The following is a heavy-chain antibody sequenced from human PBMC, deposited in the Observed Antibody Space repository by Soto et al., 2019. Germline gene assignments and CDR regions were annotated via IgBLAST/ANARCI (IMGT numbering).Heavy chain of an antibody. CDR1: GFTFSSYG. Sequence: QVQLVESGGGVVQPGRSLRLSCAASGFTFSSYGMHWVRQAPGKGLEWVAVISYDGSNKYYADSVKGRFTISRDNSKNTLYLQMNSRRAEDTAVYYCAKEIRYSSGWYHYYYGMDVWGQGTTVTVSS. D-gene: IGHD6-19*01. J-gene: IGHJ6*02. CDR3: AKEIRYSSGWYHYYYGMDV. CDR2: ISYDGSNK. V-gene: IGHV3-30*18.